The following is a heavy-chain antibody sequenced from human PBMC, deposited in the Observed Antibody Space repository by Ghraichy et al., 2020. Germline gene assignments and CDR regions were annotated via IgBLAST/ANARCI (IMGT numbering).Heavy chain of an antibody. CDR3: ARDLGGGWYFDY. J-gene: IGHJ4*02. Sequence: GGSLRLSCAASGFTFSNYWMTWVRQAPGKGLEWVANIKQEGSAKHYVDSVKGRFTISRDNAKNSLYLQMNSLRAEDTAVYYCARDLGGGWYFDYWGQGALVTVSS. CDR1: GFTFSNYW. V-gene: IGHV3-7*01. CDR2: IKQEGSAK. D-gene: IGHD6-19*01.